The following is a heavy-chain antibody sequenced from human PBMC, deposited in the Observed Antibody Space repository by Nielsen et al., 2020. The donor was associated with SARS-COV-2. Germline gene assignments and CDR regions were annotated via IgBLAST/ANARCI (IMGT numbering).Heavy chain of an antibody. Sequence: SVKGRFTISRDNSKNTLYLQLNSLRPEDTAVYYCAKETKEAVGLDYWGQGTLVTVSS. CDR3: AKETKEAVGLDY. V-gene: IGHV3-30*02. J-gene: IGHJ4*02. D-gene: IGHD6-13*01.